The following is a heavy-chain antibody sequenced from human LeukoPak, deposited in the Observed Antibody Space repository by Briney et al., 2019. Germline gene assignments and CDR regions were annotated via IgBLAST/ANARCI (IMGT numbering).Heavy chain of an antibody. J-gene: IGHJ3*02. CDR3: ARYDSRVYGDYTNAFDI. D-gene: IGHD4-17*01. V-gene: IGHV4-39*07. Sequence: PSETLSLTCTVSGGSISGSSYFWGWIRQPPGKGLEWIGDIYYSGSTHYNPSLKSRVTISVDTSKNQFSLKLSSVTAADTAVYYCARYDSRVYGDYTNAFDIWGQGTMVTVSS. CDR2: IYYSGST. CDR1: GGSISGSSYF.